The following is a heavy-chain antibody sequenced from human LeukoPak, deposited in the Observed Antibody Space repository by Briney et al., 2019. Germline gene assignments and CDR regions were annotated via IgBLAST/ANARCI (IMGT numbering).Heavy chain of an antibody. CDR3: ARKRPYYYGSGSYYNVFSPRSSTNWFDP. J-gene: IGHJ5*02. Sequence: SETLSLTCAVYGGSFSGYYWSWIRQPPGKGLEWIGEINHSGSTNYNPSLKSRATISVDTSKNQFSLKLSSVTAADTAVYYCARKRPYYYGSGSYYNVFSPRSSTNWFDPWGQGTLVTVSS. V-gene: IGHV4-34*01. CDR1: GGSFSGYY. D-gene: IGHD3-10*01. CDR2: INHSGST.